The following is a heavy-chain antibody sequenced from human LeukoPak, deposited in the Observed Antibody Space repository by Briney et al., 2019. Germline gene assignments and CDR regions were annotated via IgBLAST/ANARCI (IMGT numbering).Heavy chain of an antibody. CDR3: ARYVWGSYPTFEDY. CDR2: ISYSGST. CDR1: GGSSSSYY. D-gene: IGHD3-16*02. Sequence: ESGPTLVNPSETLSLTCTVSGGSSSSYYWSWIRQPPGKGLEWIGYISYSGSTNYNPSLKSRVTISVDTSKNQFSLKLSSVTAADTAVYYCARYVWGSYPTFEDYWGQGTLVTVSS. J-gene: IGHJ4*02. V-gene: IGHV4-59*01.